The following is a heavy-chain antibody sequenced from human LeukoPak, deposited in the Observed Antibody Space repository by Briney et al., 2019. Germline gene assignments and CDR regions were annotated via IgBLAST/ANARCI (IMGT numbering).Heavy chain of an antibody. V-gene: IGHV4-39*01. Sequence: PSETLSLTCTVSGVSISSSSFFWAWIRQPTGKGREWIGTVSYSGTTYYSPSLKSRVTISVDTSKNQFSLRLTSVTAADTALYYCAKLTCSSTFCPLDYWGQGTLVTVSS. J-gene: IGHJ4*02. CDR3: AKLTCSSTFCPLDY. CDR1: GVSISSSSFF. CDR2: VSYSGTT. D-gene: IGHD2-2*01.